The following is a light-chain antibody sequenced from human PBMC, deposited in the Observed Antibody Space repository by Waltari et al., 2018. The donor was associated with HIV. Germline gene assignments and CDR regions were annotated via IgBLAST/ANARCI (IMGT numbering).Light chain of an antibody. CDR2: EVS. J-gene: IGLJ2*01. CDR1: SSDVGGYSY. Sequence: QSALAQPPSASVSPGQSVTISCTGTSSDVGGYSYVSWYQQHPGKAPKLMIYEVSTRPSGVPDRFSGSTSGNAASLSVSGLQAEDEADYYCSSYAGSNNVIFGGGTKLTVL. CDR3: SSYAGSNNVI. V-gene: IGLV2-8*01.